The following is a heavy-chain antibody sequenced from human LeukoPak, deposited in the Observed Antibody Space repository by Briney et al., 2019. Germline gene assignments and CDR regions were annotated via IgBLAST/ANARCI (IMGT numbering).Heavy chain of an antibody. Sequence: GGSLRLSCAASGFTFDDYAMHWVRQAPGKGLVWVSRINSDGSSTSYADSVKGRFTISRDNAKNTLYLQMNSLRAEDTAVYYCARVTMVRGVIVQYYFDYWGQGTLVTVSS. CDR3: ARVTMVRGVIVQYYFDY. J-gene: IGHJ4*02. D-gene: IGHD3-10*01. V-gene: IGHV3-74*01. CDR2: INSDGSST. CDR1: GFTFDDYA.